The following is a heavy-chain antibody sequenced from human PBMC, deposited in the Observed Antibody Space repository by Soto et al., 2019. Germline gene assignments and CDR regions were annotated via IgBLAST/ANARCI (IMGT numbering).Heavy chain of an antibody. Sequence: QVQLVQSGAEVKKPGASVKVSCKASGYTFTSYGITWVRQAPGQGLEWMGWISANNGNTNYAQKFQGRVTMTTDTSTDTGYKELRSLRSDDTAVYYCARDGYCSSRRCFDLWGRGTLVTVSS. V-gene: IGHV1-18*01. CDR2: ISANNGNT. CDR1: GYTFTSYG. J-gene: IGHJ2*01. D-gene: IGHD2-2*01. CDR3: ARDGYCSSRRCFDL.